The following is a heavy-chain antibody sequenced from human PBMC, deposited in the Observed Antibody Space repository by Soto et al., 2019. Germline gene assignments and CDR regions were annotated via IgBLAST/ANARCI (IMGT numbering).Heavy chain of an antibody. CDR2: VLPFLDIT. CDR1: GDNFSIYT. D-gene: IGHD6-13*01. CDR3: ARGRDNSTWPNFDS. V-gene: IGHV1-69*02. J-gene: IGHJ4*02. Sequence: QVQLVQSGSEVKKPGSSVRVSCKTSGDNFSIYTISWVRQAPGQGLEWMGRVLPFLDITSYSQRFQGRVTITADRSTTTAYMELTSLRSEDTAVYYCARGRDNSTWPNFDSWGQGTLVTVSS.